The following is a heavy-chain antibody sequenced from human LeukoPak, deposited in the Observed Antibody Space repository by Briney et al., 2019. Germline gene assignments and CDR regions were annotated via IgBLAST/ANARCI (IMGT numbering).Heavy chain of an antibody. D-gene: IGHD3-10*01. V-gene: IGHV1-24*01. CDR1: GYTLTELS. J-gene: IGHJ5*02. CDR2: FDPEDGET. Sequence: VASVKVSCKVSGYTLTELSMHWVRQAPGKGLEWMGGFDPEDGETIYAQKFQGRVTMTEDTSTDTAYMELSSLRSEDTAVYYCARAPSRGRRPWFDPWGQGTLVTVSS. CDR3: ARAPSRGRRPWFDP.